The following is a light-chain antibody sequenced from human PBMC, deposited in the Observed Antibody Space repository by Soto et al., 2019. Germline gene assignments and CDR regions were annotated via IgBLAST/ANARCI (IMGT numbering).Light chain of an antibody. CDR1: SSNIGAGYA. CDR3: QSFDNNLSGLV. J-gene: IGLJ2*01. Sequence: QSVLTQPPSVSGAPGQRVAISCTGSSSNIGAGYAVHWYQQLPGTAPKLLIFGNNNRPSGVPDRFSGSNSGTSASLAITGLQSEDEADYYCQSFDNNLSGLVFGGGTKLTVL. CDR2: GNN. V-gene: IGLV1-40*01.